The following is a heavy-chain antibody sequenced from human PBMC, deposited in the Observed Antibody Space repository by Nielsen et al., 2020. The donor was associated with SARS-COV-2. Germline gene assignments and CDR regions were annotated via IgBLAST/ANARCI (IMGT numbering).Heavy chain of an antibody. D-gene: IGHD5-12*01. Sequence: GESLKISCAASGFTFSAHATIWVRQAAGKGLEWVSAVSGDVAHTTYYADSVKGRFTISRDNSKNTLYLQMNGLRAEDAAIYYCARDGRIGYGVYLDYWGQGTPVTVSS. CDR2: VSGDVAHTT. V-gene: IGHV3-23*01. J-gene: IGHJ4*02. CDR3: ARDGRIGYGVYLDY. CDR1: GFTFSAHA.